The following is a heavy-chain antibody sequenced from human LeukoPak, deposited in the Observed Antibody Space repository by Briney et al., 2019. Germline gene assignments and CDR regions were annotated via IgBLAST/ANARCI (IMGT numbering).Heavy chain of an antibody. V-gene: IGHV3-23*01. D-gene: IGHD6-19*01. J-gene: IGHJ4*02. CDR3: AKRAASSGYYFDQ. CDR2: ISSSGGNT. CDR1: GLTFSSHA. Sequence: GGSLGLSWAASGLTFSSHAMTWVGQGPGKGLEWVSTISSSGGNTYNADSMKGRFTISRDNSKNTRYLQMNSLSAEDTAVYYCAKRAASSGYYFDQWGQGTLVTVSS.